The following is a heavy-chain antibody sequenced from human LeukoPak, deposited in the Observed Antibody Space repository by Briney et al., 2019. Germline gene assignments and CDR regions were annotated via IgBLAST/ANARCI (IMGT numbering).Heavy chain of an antibody. V-gene: IGHV3-23*01. CDR3: AKSLVRWAFDY. J-gene: IGHJ4*02. Sequence: GGSLRLSCAACGFTFSSYDMSWVRLAPGKGLEWVSSLTSDGASTRYADSVKGRFTISRDNSKNTLYLHMNYLRAEDTALYFCAKSLVRWAFDYWGQGSLVAVSS. CDR2: LTSDGAST. D-gene: IGHD1-26*01. CDR1: GFTFSSYD.